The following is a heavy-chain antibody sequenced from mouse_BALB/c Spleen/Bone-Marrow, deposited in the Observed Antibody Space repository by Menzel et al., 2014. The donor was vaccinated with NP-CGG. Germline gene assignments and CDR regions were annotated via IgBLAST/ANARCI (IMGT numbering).Heavy chain of an antibody. D-gene: IGHD1-1*01. Sequence: VQLQQSGAELVRPGTSVKVSCKASGYAFTNYLIEWVKQRPGQGLEWIGVINPGSGGTNYNEKFKGKATLTADKSSSTAYMQLSSLTSDDSAVYFCARSGYYGSSYYFDHRGQGTPLPVSS. CDR3: ARSGYYGSSYYFDH. CDR1: GYAFTNYL. J-gene: IGHJ2*01. CDR2: INPGSGGT. V-gene: IGHV1-54*01.